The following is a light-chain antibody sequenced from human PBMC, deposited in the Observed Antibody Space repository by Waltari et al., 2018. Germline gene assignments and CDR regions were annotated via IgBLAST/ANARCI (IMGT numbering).Light chain of an antibody. Sequence: QSVVTQPPSASGTPGQSVTISCSGSSSNIGSNTVSWYQVLPGSAPKPPIHSPSHRPSGIPDRFSGSKSGTSASLAISGLQFDDEADYYCAAWDGSLYGYVLGTGTKVTVL. V-gene: IGLV1-44*01. J-gene: IGLJ1*01. CDR1: SSNIGSNT. CDR3: AAWDGSLYGYV. CDR2: SPS.